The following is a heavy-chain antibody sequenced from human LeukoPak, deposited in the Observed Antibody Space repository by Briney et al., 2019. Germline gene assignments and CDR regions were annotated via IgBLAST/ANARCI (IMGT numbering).Heavy chain of an antibody. D-gene: IGHD3-10*01. CDR3: AADFRITTAGNYYYYYGMDV. CDR1: GFTSTSSA. CDR2: IVVGSGNT. Sequence: GTSVKVSCKASGFTSTSSAVQWVRQARGQRLEWIGWIVVGSGNTNYAQKFQERVTITRDMSTSTAYMELSSLRSEDTAVYYCAADFRITTAGNYYYYYGMDVWGKGTTVTVSS. V-gene: IGHV1-58*01. J-gene: IGHJ6*04.